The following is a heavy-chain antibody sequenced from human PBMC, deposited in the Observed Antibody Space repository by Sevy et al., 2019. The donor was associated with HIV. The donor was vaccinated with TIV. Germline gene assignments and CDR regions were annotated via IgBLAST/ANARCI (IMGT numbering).Heavy chain of an antibody. CDR3: ARDTWGMVVVPAATGGANYYFDY. V-gene: IGHV3-33*01. CDR2: IWYDGSNK. Sequence: GGSLRLSCEASGFTFSSYGMHWVRQAPGKGLEWVAVIWYDGSNKYYTDSVKGRFTISRDNSKNTLYLQMNSLRAEDTAVYYCARDTWGMVVVPAATGGANYYFDYWGQGTLVTVSS. D-gene: IGHD2-2*01. CDR1: GFTFSSYG. J-gene: IGHJ4*02.